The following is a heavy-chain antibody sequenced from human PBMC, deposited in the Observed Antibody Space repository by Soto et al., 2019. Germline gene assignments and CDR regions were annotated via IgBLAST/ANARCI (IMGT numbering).Heavy chain of an antibody. CDR1: GGSFSGYY. CDR2: INHSGST. CDR3: ARGRGENYDFWSGYYGPADY. Sequence: PSETLSLTCAVYGGSFSGYYWSWIRQPPGKGLEWIGEINHSGSTNYNPSLKSRVTISVDTSKNQFSLKLSSVTAADTAVYYCARGRGENYDFWSGYYGPADYWGQGTLVTVSS. V-gene: IGHV4-34*01. D-gene: IGHD3-3*01. J-gene: IGHJ4*02.